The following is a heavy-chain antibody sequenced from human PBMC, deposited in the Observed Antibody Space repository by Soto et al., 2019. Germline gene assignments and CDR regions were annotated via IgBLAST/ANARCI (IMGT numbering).Heavy chain of an antibody. J-gene: IGHJ6*03. Sequence: EVQLVESGGGLVQPGGSLRLSCAASGFTFSSYWMSWVRQAPGKGLEWVANIKQDGSEKYYVDSVKGRFTISRDNAKNSLYLQMNSLSAEDTALYYCARGYPSYYMDVWGKGTTVTVSS. D-gene: IGHD1-1*01. CDR1: GFTFSSYW. V-gene: IGHV3-7*01. CDR2: IKQDGSEK. CDR3: ARGYPSYYMDV.